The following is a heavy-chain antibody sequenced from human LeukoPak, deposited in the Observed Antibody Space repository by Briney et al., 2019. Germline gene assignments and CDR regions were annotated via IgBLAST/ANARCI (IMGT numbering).Heavy chain of an antibody. V-gene: IGHV3-23*01. CDR2: ISGSGGST. D-gene: IGHD3-3*01. CDR1: GFTFSSYA. CDR3: AKEMFPGFTSKYGMDV. J-gene: IGHJ6*02. Sequence: GGSLRLSCAASGFTFSSYAMSWVRQAPGKGLEWVSAISGSGGSTYYADSVKGRFTISRDNSKNTLYLQMNSLRAEDTAVYYCAKEMFPGFTSKYGMDVWGQGTTVTVSS.